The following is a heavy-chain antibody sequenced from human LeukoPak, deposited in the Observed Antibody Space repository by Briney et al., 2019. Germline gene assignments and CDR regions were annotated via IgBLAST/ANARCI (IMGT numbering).Heavy chain of an antibody. CDR2: ISGSGGSP. Sequence: GGSLRLSCAASGFTFSSYAMSWVRQAPGKGLEWVSGISGSGGSPNYADSVKGRFTISRDNSNDTLYLQMNSLRAEDTAVYYCAVRFDSSGYYYQPLDYWGQGALVTVSS. CDR3: AVRFDSSGYYYQPLDY. J-gene: IGHJ4*02. CDR1: GFTFSSYA. V-gene: IGHV3-23*01. D-gene: IGHD3-22*01.